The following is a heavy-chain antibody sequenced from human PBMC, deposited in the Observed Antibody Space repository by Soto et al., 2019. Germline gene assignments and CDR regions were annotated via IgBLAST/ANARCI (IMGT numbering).Heavy chain of an antibody. Sequence: SETLSLTCTVSGGSISSYYWSWIRRPPGKGLEWIGYIYNSGSTHSNPSLQSRVTISVGTSKNQFSLKLSSVTAADTGIYYCARARITMVREVIKYNMDVWGQGTTVTVSS. D-gene: IGHD3-10*01. CDR2: IYNSGST. CDR3: ARARITMVREVIKYNMDV. V-gene: IGHV4-59*01. CDR1: GGSISSYY. J-gene: IGHJ6*02.